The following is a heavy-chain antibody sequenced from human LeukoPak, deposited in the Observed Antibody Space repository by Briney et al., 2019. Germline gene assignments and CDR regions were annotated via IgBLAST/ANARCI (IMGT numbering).Heavy chain of an antibody. CDR2: INRDRSST. J-gene: IGHJ4*02. D-gene: IGHD3-22*01. CDR3: ARDQSSVFDY. V-gene: IGHV3-74*01. CDR1: GFTFSSYW. Sequence: SGGSLRLSCAASGFTFSSYWMHWVRQGPGKGLVWVSRINRDRSSTTYADSVKGRFTISRDNAKNTLYLQMNSLRAEDTAVYYCARDQSSVFDYWGQGTLVTVSS.